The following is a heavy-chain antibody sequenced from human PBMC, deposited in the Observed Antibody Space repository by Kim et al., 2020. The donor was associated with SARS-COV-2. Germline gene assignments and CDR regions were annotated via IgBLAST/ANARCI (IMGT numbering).Heavy chain of an antibody. CDR3: ARGPGDRTGYYAPDY. CDR2: ITSNGGRT. CDR1: GFTFSSYA. D-gene: IGHD3-9*01. Sequence: GGSLRLSCAASGFTFSSYAMHWVRQAPGKGLEYVSAITSNGGRTYYADSVKGRFTISRDNSKNTLYLQMGSLRAEDLAVYYCARGPGDRTGYYAPDYWGQGALVTVSS. V-gene: IGHV3-64*02. J-gene: IGHJ4*02.